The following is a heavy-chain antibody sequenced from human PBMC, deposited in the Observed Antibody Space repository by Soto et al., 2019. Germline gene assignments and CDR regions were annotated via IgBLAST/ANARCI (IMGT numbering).Heavy chain of an antibody. CDR2: IYYGGIT. J-gene: IGHJ5*02. V-gene: IGHV4-31*03. CDR1: GASITSGGYY. Sequence: QVQLQESGPGLVKPSQTLSLTCSVSGASITSGGYYWNWIRQHPGKGLEWIGYIYYGGITYYNPSLRSRINKSVDTSKNPFSLKLSSATAADTAMYYCARGIWVRGIIGFNWFDPWGQGTLVTVSS. D-gene: IGHD3-10*01. CDR3: ARGIWVRGIIGFNWFDP.